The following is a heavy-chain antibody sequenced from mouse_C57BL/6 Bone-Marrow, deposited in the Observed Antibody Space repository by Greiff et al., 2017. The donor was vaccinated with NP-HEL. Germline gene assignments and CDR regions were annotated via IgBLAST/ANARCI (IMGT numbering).Heavy chain of an antibody. CDR2: ISNGGGST. Sequence: EVMLVESGGGLVQPGGSLKLSCAASGFTFSDYYMYWVRQTPEKRLEWVAYISNGGGSTYYPDTVKGRFTISRDNAKNTLYLQMSRLKSEDTAMYYCARQIPLAYWGQGTLVTVSA. J-gene: IGHJ3*01. CDR1: GFTFSDYY. CDR3: ARQIPLAY. V-gene: IGHV5-12*01. D-gene: IGHD5-1-1*01.